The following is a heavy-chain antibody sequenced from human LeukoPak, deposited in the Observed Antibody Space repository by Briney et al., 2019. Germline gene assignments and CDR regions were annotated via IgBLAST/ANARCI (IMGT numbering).Heavy chain of an antibody. J-gene: IGHJ5*02. CDR3: ARGDSSSFGPPLFDP. D-gene: IGHD6-13*01. V-gene: IGHV1-69*06. Sequence: SVKVSCKASGYIFTNFGISWVRQAPGQGLEWMGGIIPIFGTANYAQKFQGRVTITADKSTSTAYMELSSLRSEDTAVYYCARGDSSSFGPPLFDPWGQGTLVTVSS. CDR1: GYIFTNFG. CDR2: IIPIFGTA.